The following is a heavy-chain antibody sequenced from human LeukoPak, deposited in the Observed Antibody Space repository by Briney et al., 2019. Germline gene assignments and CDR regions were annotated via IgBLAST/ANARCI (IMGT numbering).Heavy chain of an antibody. CDR1: GFTFSSYS. J-gene: IGHJ4*02. CDR3: AGPGSETPGFDY. CDR2: ISSSSSYI. V-gene: IGHV3-21*04. D-gene: IGHD3-10*01. Sequence: GGSLRLSCAASGFTFSSYSMNWVRQAPGKGLEWVSSISSSSSYIYYADSVKGRFTISRDNSKNTLYLQMNSLRAEDTAVYYCAGPGSETPGFDYWGQGTLVTVSS.